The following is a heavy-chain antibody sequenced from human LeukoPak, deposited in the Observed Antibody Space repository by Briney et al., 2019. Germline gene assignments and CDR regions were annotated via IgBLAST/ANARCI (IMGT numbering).Heavy chain of an antibody. D-gene: IGHD4-23*01. CDR1: GFTFSNYW. J-gene: IGHJ4*02. CDR3: ARRHDYGGNFPLDY. CDR2: INSDGSST. Sequence: GGSLRLSCAASGFTFSNYWMHWVRQAPGKGLVWVSRINSDGSSTGYADSVKGRFTISRDNAKNTLYMQMNSLRAEDTAVYYCARRHDYGGNFPLDYWGQGTLFTVSS. V-gene: IGHV3-74*01.